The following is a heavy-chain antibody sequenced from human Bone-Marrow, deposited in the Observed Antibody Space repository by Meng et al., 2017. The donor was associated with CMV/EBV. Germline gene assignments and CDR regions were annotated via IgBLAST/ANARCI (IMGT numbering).Heavy chain of an antibody. CDR3: VRGISYYLDY. V-gene: IGHV3-11*04. J-gene: IGHJ4*02. CDR2: ISNSPTTI. Sequence: GESLKISCAASGFTFSDYYMSWIRQAPGKGLEWVSYISNSPTTIHYADSVKGRFTISRDNAKNSLYLQMNSLSAEDTAVYYCVRGISYYLDYWGQGALVTVSS. CDR1: GFTFSDYY. D-gene: IGHD3-3*02.